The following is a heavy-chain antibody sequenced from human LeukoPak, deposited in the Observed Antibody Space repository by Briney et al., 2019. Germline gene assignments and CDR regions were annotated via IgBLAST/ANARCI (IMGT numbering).Heavy chain of an antibody. Sequence: SETLSLTCTVSGGPISSSSYYWGWIRQPPGKGLEWIGSIYYSGSTYYNPSLKSRVTISVDTSKNQFSLKLSSVTAADTAVYYCARADSSGWYWQSYYFDYWGQGTLVTVSS. J-gene: IGHJ4*02. D-gene: IGHD6-19*01. CDR1: GGPISSSSYY. CDR2: IYYSGST. CDR3: ARADSSGWYWQSYYFDY. V-gene: IGHV4-39*01.